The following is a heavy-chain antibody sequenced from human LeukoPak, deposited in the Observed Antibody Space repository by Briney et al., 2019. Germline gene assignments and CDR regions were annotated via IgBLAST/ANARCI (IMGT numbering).Heavy chain of an antibody. J-gene: IGHJ3*01. CDR3: ARAKFTCQPGGV. CDR2: IHHNGST. Sequence: SETLSLTCAAYGGSLTDYYWNWIRQPPGKGLEWIGEIHHNGSTNCNPSLKSRVIMSLDTSKNQFSLNLNSVTAADTAVYYCARAKFTCQPGGVWGQGTMVTVSS. V-gene: IGHV4-34*01. CDR1: GGSLTDYY. D-gene: IGHD2/OR15-2a*01.